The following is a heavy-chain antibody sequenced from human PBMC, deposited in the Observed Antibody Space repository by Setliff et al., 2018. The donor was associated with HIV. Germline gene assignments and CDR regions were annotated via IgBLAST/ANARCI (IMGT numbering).Heavy chain of an antibody. CDR3: ARSVPRYCSGGSCYPPLFDY. CDR2: IYYSGST. Sequence: PSEILSLTCTVSGGSISSSSYYWGWIRQPPGKGLEWIGSIYYSGSTYYNPSLKSRVTISVDTSKNQFSLKLSSVTAADTAVYYCARSVPRYCSGGSCYPPLFDYWGRGTLVTVSS. J-gene: IGHJ4*02. CDR1: GGSISSSSYY. V-gene: IGHV4-39*01. D-gene: IGHD2-15*01.